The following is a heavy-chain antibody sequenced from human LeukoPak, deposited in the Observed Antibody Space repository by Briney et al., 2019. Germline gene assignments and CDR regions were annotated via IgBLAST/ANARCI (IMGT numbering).Heavy chain of an antibody. CDR1: GFTFSSYS. V-gene: IGHV3-21*01. J-gene: IGHJ4*02. CDR3: AKGMAAYGSGSLFDY. Sequence: GGSLRLSCAASGFTFSSYSLNWVRQAPGKGLEWVSSISSSSSYIYYADSVKGRFTISRVNAKKSLFLRMNSLRAEDTAIYYCAKGMAAYGSGSLFDYWGQGTLVTVSS. D-gene: IGHD3-10*01. CDR2: ISSSSSYI.